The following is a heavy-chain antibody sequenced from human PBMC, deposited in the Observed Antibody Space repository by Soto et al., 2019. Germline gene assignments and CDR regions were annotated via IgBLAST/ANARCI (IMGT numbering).Heavy chain of an antibody. CDR3: ARARVRAVAGTGFDY. D-gene: IGHD6-19*01. CDR2: ISSSSSYI. J-gene: IGHJ4*02. Sequence: EVQLVESGGGLVKPGGSLRLSCAASGFTFSSYSMNWVRQAPGKGLEWVSSISSSSSYIYYADSVKGRFTISRDNAKNSLYLQMNSLRAEDTAVYYCARARVRAVAGTGFDYWGQGTLVTVSS. V-gene: IGHV3-21*01. CDR1: GFTFSSYS.